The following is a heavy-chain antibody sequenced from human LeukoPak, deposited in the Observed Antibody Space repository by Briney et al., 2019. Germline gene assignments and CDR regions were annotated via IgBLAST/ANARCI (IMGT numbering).Heavy chain of an antibody. CDR3: ARGPGPGLETDAFDI. Sequence: SETLSLTCTVSGGSISSSSYYWGWIRQPPGKGLEWIGSIYYSGSTYYNPSLKSRVTISVDTSKNQFSLKLSSVTAADTAVYYCARGPGPGLETDAFDIWGQGTMVTVSS. CDR1: GGSISSSSYY. D-gene: IGHD3/OR15-3a*01. V-gene: IGHV4-39*01. CDR2: IYYSGST. J-gene: IGHJ3*02.